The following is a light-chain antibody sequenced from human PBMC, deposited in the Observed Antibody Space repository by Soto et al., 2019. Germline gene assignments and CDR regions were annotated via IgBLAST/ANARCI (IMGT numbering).Light chain of an antibody. CDR3: QQDKGYSLS. CDR2: DAT. Sequence: DIQMTQSPSTLSASVGDRVTITCRADQSLTRWLAWFQQKPGKAPSLLIYDATNLQPGVPSRFSGSGSGTEFTLTISSLQPDDFATYYCQQDKGYSLSVGRGTRVEIK. CDR1: QSLTRW. V-gene: IGKV1-5*01. J-gene: IGKJ2*01.